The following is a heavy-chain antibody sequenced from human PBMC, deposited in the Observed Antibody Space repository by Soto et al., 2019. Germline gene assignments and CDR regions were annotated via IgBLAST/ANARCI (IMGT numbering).Heavy chain of an antibody. CDR2: IYYTGTT. J-gene: IGHJ4*02. V-gene: IGHV4-31*03. CDR1: GGSISSGGYY. CDR3: ARDLRLDS. D-gene: IGHD2-21*02. Sequence: QVQLQESGPGLVKPSQTLSLTCTVSGGSISSGGYYWNWIRQHPGKGLEWIAYIYYTGTTSYNPSLRCRVTISIDRTNNQFSLMWSSVTAADTAVYYCARDLRLDSWRPGTQVTVSS.